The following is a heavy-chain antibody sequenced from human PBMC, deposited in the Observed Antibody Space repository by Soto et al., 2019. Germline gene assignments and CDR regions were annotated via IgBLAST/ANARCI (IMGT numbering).Heavy chain of an antibody. V-gene: IGHV5-10-1*01. D-gene: IGHD3-22*01. J-gene: IGHJ6*02. CDR3: ARLSYDYDSSGPPSYGMDV. CDR2: IDPSDSYT. Sequence: GESLKISCKGSGYSFTSYWISWVRQMPWKGLEWMGRIDPSDSYTNYSPSFQGHVTITADKSISTAYLQWSSLKASDTAMYYCARLSYDYDSSGPPSYGMDVWGQGTRVTVSS. CDR1: GYSFTSYW.